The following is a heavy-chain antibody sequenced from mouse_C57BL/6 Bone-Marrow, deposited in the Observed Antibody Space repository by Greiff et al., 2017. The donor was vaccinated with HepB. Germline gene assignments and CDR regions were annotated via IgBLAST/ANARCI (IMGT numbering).Heavy chain of an antibody. CDR1: GYSITSGYY. CDR2: ISYDGSN. Sequence: DVQLQESGPGLVKPSQSLSLTCSITGYSITSGYYWNWIRQFPGNKLEWMGYISYDGSNNYNPSLKNRISITRDTSKNQFFLKLNSVTTEDTATYYCARDELRLSPYWGQGTLVTVSA. J-gene: IGHJ3*01. D-gene: IGHD3-2*02. V-gene: IGHV3-6*01. CDR3: ARDELRLSPY.